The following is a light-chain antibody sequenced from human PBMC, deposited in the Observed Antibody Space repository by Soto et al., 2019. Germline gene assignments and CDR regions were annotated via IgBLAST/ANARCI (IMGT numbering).Light chain of an antibody. V-gene: IGLV1-44*01. CDR3: SSYTSSSTPYV. J-gene: IGLJ1*01. CDR1: SSNIGSNT. Sequence: QSVLTQPPSASGTPGQRVTISCSGSSSNIGSNTVNWYQQLPGTAPKLLIYSNNQRPSGVPDRFSGSKSGNTASLTISGLQAEDEADYYCSSYTSSSTPYVFGTGIKVTVL. CDR2: SNN.